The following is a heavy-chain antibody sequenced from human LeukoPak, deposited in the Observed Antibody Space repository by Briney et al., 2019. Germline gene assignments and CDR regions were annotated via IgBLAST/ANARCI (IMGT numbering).Heavy chain of an antibody. Sequence: ESLKFYGKVSGFTFSNYWIGWLGQMHGKGLEWMAIIYSGDSDSGYSPSFQGNMTIAADNSISSADLQWSSLKASDLSMYSCARIRGRQTTDAVDIWGQGTMVTVSS. CDR2: IYSGDSDS. CDR1: GFTFSNYW. D-gene: IGHD1/OR15-1a*01. V-gene: IGHV5-51*01. CDR3: ARIRGRQTTDAVDI. J-gene: IGHJ3*02.